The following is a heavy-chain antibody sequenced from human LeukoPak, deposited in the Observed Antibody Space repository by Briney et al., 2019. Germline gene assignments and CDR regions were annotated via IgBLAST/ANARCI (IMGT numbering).Heavy chain of an antibody. V-gene: IGHV1-2*06. D-gene: IGHD3-22*01. CDR2: INPNSGGT. Sequence: ASVKVSCKASGYTFTGYYMHWVRQAPGQGLEWMGRINPNSGGTNYVQKFQGRVTMTRDTSISTAYMELSRLRSDDTAVYYCARVTAGDDSSGYYIDYWGQGTLVTVSS. CDR1: GYTFTGYY. CDR3: ARVTAGDDSSGYYIDY. J-gene: IGHJ4*02.